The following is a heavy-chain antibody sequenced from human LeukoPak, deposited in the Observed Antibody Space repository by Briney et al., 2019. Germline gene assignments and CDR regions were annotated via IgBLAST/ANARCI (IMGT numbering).Heavy chain of an antibody. CDR2: IIPILGIA. V-gene: IGHV1-69*02. CDR1: GGTFSSYT. D-gene: IGHD2-2*02. Sequence: SVKVSCKASGGTFSSYTISWVRQAPGQGLEWMGRIIPILGIANYAQKFQGRVTITADKSTSTAYMELSSLRSEDTAVYYCAKVKKPAAIHRVGNWFDPWGQGTLVTVSS. CDR3: AKVKKPAAIHRVGNWFDP. J-gene: IGHJ5*02.